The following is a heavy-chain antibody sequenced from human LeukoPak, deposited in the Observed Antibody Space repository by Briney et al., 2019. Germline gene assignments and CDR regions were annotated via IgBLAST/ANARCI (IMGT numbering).Heavy chain of an antibody. D-gene: IGHD3-10*02. V-gene: IGHV3-74*01. CDR1: GFTFSSKW. J-gene: IGHJ6*04. CDR3: AELGITMIGGV. CDR2: INTDGSST. Sequence: PGGSLRLSCAASGFTFSSKWMHWVRQAPGKGLVWVSRINTDGSSTYYADSVKGRFTISRDNAKNTLYLQINSLRAEDTAVYYCAELGITMIGGVWGKGTTVTISS.